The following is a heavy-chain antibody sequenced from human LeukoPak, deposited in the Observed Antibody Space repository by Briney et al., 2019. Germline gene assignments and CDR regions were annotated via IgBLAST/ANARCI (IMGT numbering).Heavy chain of an antibody. Sequence: SQTLSLTCAISGDTVSSTSAAWNWIRQSPSRGLEWLGRTYYRSKWFNDYAVSVKSRVTINPDTSKNQFSLQLNSVTPEDTAVYYCAKDRSGSLMYYFDYWGQGTPVTVSS. CDR1: GDTVSSTSAA. V-gene: IGHV6-1*01. CDR2: TYYRSKWFN. J-gene: IGHJ4*02. CDR3: AKDRSGSLMYYFDY. D-gene: IGHD5-12*01.